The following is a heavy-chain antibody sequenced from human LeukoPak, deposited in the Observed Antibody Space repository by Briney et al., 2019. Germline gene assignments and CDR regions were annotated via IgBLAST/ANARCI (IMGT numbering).Heavy chain of an antibody. V-gene: IGHV3-48*03. J-gene: IGHJ4*02. D-gene: IGHD3-9*01. CDR3: ARAKLRYFDWSTFDY. CDR1: GFTFSSYE. Sequence: GGSLRLSCAASGFTFSSYEMNWVRQAPGKGLEWVSYISSSGSTIYYADSVKGRFTISRDNAKSSPYLQMNSLRAEDTAVYYCARAKLRYFDWSTFDYWGQGTLVTVSS. CDR2: ISSSGSTI.